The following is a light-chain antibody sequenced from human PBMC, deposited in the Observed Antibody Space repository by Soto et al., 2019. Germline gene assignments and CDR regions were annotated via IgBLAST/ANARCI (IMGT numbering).Light chain of an antibody. CDR2: EAT. Sequence: QSVLTQPASVSGSPGQSITISCTGTSSDIGGYNLVSWYQHHPGKAPKLLIYEATKRPSGVSDRFSGSRSGNTASLTISPLQSEYEADYSCYSFAGSATFVFGGGTKLTVL. CDR1: SSDIGGYNL. V-gene: IGLV2-23*02. CDR3: YSFAGSATFV. J-gene: IGLJ2*01.